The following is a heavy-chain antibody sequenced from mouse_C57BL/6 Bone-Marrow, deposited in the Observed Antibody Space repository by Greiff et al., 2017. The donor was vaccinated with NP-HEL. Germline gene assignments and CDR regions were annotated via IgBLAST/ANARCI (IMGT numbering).Heavy chain of an antibody. D-gene: IGHD2-3*01. CDR1: GYSFTGYY. CDR2: INPSTGGT. V-gene: IGHV1-42*01. Sequence: EVQRVESGPELVKPGASVKISCKASGYSFTGYYMNWVKQSPEKSLEWIGEINPSTGGTTYNQKFKAKATLTVDKSSSTAYMQLKSLTSEDSAVYYCAREGDGGYYLAWFAYWGQGTLVTVSA. CDR3: AREGDGGYYLAWFAY. J-gene: IGHJ3*01.